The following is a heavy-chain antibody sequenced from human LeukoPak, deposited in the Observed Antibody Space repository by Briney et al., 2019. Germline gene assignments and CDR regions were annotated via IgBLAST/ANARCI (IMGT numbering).Heavy chain of an antibody. CDR3: TRPYYYYMDV. V-gene: IGHV4-34*01. CDR1: GGSFSGYY. CDR2: INHSGST. J-gene: IGHJ6*03. Sequence: PSETLSLTCAVYGGSFSGYYWSWIRQPPGKGLEWIGEINHSGSTYYNPSLKSRVTISADTSKNQFSLKLSSVTAADTAVYYCTRPYYYYMDVWGKGTTVTVSS.